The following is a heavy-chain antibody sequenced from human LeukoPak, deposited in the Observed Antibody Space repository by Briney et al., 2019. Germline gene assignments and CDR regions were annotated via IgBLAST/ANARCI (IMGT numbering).Heavy chain of an antibody. Sequence: PSETLSLTCTVSGGSISSGGYYWSWIRQHPGKGLEWIGYIYYSGGTYYNPSLKSRVTISVDTSKNQFSLKLSSVTAADTAVYYCARDWGQNYYDSSGSNPNYGMDVWGQGTTVTVSS. CDR3: ARDWGQNYYDSSGSNPNYGMDV. V-gene: IGHV4-31*03. J-gene: IGHJ6*02. D-gene: IGHD3-22*01. CDR2: IYYSGGT. CDR1: GGSISSGGYY.